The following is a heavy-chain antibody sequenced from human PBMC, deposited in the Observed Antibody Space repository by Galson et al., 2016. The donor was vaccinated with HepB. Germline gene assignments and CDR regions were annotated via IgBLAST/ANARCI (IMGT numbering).Heavy chain of an antibody. J-gene: IGHJ4*02. CDR3: AREMRGVSVYGRFDY. V-gene: IGHV3-48*03. CDR2: ISSSGSTI. Sequence: SLRLSCAASGFSFDNFEMSWVRQAPGKGLEWVSYISSSGSTIYYADSVEGRFTISRDNTKNSLYLQMNSLRPEDTAVYYCAREMRGVSVYGRFDYWGQGTLVTVSS. CDR1: GFSFDNFE. D-gene: IGHD5/OR15-5a*01.